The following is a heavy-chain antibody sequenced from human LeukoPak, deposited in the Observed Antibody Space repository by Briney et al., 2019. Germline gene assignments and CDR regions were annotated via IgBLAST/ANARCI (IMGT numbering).Heavy chain of an antibody. J-gene: IGHJ4*02. CDR1: GFSFSSYA. Sequence: GSLRLSCAASGFSFSSYAMSWVRQAPGKGLEWVSAISDSGDITYYTDSVKGRFTVSRDNSKNTLYLQMNSLRAEDTAVYYCAKGPYYYGSGSYYIDYWGQGTLVTVSS. V-gene: IGHV3-23*01. D-gene: IGHD3-10*01. CDR2: ISDSGDIT. CDR3: AKGPYYYGSGSYYIDY.